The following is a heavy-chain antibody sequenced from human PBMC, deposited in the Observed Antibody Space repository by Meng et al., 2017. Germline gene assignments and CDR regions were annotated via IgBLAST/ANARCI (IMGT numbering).Heavy chain of an antibody. D-gene: IGHD2-21*02. Sequence: SETLSLTCTVSGGSISSYYLSWIRQPPGKGLEWIGYIYYSGSTNYNPSLKSRVTISFDTSKNQFSLKLSSVTAADTAVYYCARVVVCGGDCYSPLFDYWGQGTLVTVSS. CDR2: IYYSGST. V-gene: IGHV4-59*01. CDR1: GGSISSYY. J-gene: IGHJ4*02. CDR3: ARVVVCGGDCYSPLFDY.